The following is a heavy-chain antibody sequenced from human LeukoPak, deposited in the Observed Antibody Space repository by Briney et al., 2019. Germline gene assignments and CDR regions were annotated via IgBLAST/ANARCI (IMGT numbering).Heavy chain of an antibody. CDR1: GFTFSSYS. D-gene: IGHD3-9*01. V-gene: IGHV3-23*01. J-gene: IGHJ4*02. Sequence: GGSLRLSCAASGFTFSSYSMNWVRQAPGKGLEWVSAISGSGGSTYYADSVKGRFTISRDNSKNTLYLQMNSLRAEDTAVYYCATTPYYDILTGYPTGFDYWGQGTLVTVSS. CDR2: ISGSGGST. CDR3: ATTPYYDILTGYPTGFDY.